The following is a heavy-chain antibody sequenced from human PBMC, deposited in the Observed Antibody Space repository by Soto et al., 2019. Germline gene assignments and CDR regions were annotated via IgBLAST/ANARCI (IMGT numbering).Heavy chain of an antibody. CDR3: ARGSEGKLVLSASDY. CDR2: IYYSGST. J-gene: IGHJ4*02. D-gene: IGHD6-13*01. CDR1: GGSISSGDYY. Sequence: QVQLQESGPGLVKPSQTLSLTCTVSGGSISSGDYYWSWIRQPPGKGLEWIGYIYYSGSTYYNPSLKSRVTISVDTSKNQFSLKLSSVTAADTAVYYCARGSEGKLVLSASDYWGQGTLVTVSS. V-gene: IGHV4-30-4*01.